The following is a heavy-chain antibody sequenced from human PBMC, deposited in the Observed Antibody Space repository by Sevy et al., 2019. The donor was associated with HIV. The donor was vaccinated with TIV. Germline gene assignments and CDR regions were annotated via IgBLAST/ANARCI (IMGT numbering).Heavy chain of an antibody. CDR3: ATLRKTYYYDSSDSFYFDY. CDR1: GYTLTELS. V-gene: IGHV1-24*01. D-gene: IGHD3-22*01. CDR2: FDPEDGEA. Sequence: ASVKVSCKVSGYTLTELSMHWVRQAPGKGLEWMVGFDPEDGEAIYAQTFQGRVTMTEDTSTDTAYMELSSLRSEDTAVYYCATLRKTYYYDSSDSFYFDYRGQGTLVTVSS. J-gene: IGHJ4*02.